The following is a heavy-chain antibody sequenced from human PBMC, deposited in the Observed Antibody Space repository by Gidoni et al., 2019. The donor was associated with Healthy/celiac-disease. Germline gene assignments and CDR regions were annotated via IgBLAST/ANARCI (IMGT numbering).Heavy chain of an antibody. J-gene: IGHJ4*02. Sequence: SSGLRAYYADSVKGRFTISRDNSKNTLYLQMNSLRAEDTAVYYCAKDSDLYGEPSIVDYWGQGTLVTVSS. V-gene: IGHV3-23*01. CDR3: AKDSDLYGEPSIVDY. CDR2: SSGLRA. D-gene: IGHD4-17*01.